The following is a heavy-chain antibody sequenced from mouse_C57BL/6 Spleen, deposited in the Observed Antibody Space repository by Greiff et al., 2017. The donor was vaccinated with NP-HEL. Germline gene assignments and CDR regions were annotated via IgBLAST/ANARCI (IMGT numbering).Heavy chain of an antibody. CDR3: ARDPYFDY. V-gene: IGHV3-6*01. Sequence: ESGPGLVKPSQSLSLSCSVTGYSITSGYYWNWIRQLPGNQLEWVGYISYDGSNNYNPSLKNRISITRDTSKNQFFLKLNSVTTEDSATYYCARDPYFDYWGQGTTLTVSS. CDR1: GYSITSGYY. CDR2: ISYDGSN. J-gene: IGHJ2*01.